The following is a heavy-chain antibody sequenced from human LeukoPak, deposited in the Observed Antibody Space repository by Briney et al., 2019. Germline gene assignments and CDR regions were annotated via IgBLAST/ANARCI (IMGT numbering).Heavy chain of an antibody. CDR2: ISSSSSYI. CDR3: ARVGYDSSGYFLNWFDP. CDR1: GFAFSSYS. J-gene: IGHJ5*02. D-gene: IGHD3-22*01. V-gene: IGHV3-21*01. Sequence: GGSLRLSCAASGFAFSSYSMNWVRQAPGKGLEWVSSISSSSSYIYYADSVKGRFTISRDNAKNSLYLQMNSLRAEDTAVYYCARVGYDSSGYFLNWFDPWGQGTLVTVSS.